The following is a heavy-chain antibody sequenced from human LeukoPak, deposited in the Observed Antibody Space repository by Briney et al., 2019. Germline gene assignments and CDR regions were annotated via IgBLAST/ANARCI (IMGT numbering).Heavy chain of an antibody. V-gene: IGHV4-39*07. CDR3: ARVTQQWPHYYFDY. J-gene: IGHJ4*02. CDR2: IYYSDGST. CDR1: GGSISSSSYY. Sequence: SETLSLTCTVSGGSISSSSYYWGWIRQPPGKGLEWIGSIYYSDGSTYYNPSLKSRVTISVDTSKNQFSLKLSSVTAADTAVHYCARVTQQWPHYYFDYWGQGTLVTVSS. D-gene: IGHD6-19*01.